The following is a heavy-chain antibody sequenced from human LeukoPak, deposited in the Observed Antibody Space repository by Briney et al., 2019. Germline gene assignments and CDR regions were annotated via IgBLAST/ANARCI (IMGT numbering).Heavy chain of an antibody. CDR2: ISSSSSYI. Sequence: GGSLRLSCAASGLTFSSYSMNWVRQAPGKGLEWVSSISSSSSYIYYADSVKGRFTISRDNAKNSLYLQMNSLRAEDTAVYYRAREGSRSWYPPTLDYWGQGTLVTGSS. J-gene: IGHJ4*02. V-gene: IGHV3-21*01. D-gene: IGHD6-13*01. CDR1: GLTFSSYS. CDR3: AREGSRSWYPPTLDY.